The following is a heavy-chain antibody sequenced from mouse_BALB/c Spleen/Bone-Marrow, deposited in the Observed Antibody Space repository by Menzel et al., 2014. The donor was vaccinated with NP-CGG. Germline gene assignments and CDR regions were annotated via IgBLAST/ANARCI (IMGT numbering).Heavy chain of an antibody. CDR2: IIPNSGYS. Sequence: VQLQQSGAELARPGASVKMSCQASGYTFTRYTMHWEKKRPGQGLEWIGYIIPNSGYSNYNQKFKDKATLTADKSSSTAYMQLSSLTSEDSVVYYCTIRYYAMDYWGQGTSVTVSS. D-gene: IGHD1-1*01. CDR3: TIRYYAMDY. J-gene: IGHJ4*01. CDR1: GYTFTRYT. V-gene: IGHV1-4*01.